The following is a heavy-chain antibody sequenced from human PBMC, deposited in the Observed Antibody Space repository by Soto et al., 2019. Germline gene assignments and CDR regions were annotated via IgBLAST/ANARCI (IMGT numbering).Heavy chain of an antibody. CDR2: IYYTGTT. Sequence: QLQLQESGPGLVKPSETLSLTCTVSGGSISSSTYHWAWIRQPPGKGLEWIASIYYTGTTYYSPSLKSRVTISVDTSKNHFSLKLSSVTAADTAVYYCSRDRESASEHWGQGTLVTVSS. J-gene: IGHJ4*02. V-gene: IGHV4-39*02. CDR3: SRDRESASEH. CDR1: GGSISSSTYH.